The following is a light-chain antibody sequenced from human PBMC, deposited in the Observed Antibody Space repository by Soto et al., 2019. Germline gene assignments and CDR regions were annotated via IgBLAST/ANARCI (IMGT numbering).Light chain of an antibody. Sequence: DIQMTQSPSTLSASVVDRVTITCRASQRLTSWLAWYQQRPGKAPQLLIYDTSTLESGVPSRFSGSGSGTEFTLTISSLQPDDLATYYCQHYNSYSEAFGQGTKVDIK. J-gene: IGKJ1*01. CDR3: QHYNSYSEA. CDR1: QRLTSW. CDR2: DTS. V-gene: IGKV1-5*01.